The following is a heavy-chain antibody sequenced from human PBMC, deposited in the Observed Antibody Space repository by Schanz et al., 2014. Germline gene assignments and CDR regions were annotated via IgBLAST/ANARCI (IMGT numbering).Heavy chain of an antibody. V-gene: IGHV1-69*04. Sequence: QGQLVQSGPEVKEPGASVKVSCEASRYTFNTYGLNWVRQAPGQGLEWMGRIIPILGIANYAQNFQGRVTITADKSTTTAYMELNSLNSDDTAVYYCATLDYADSVSWGQGTLVTVSS. D-gene: IGHD4-17*01. J-gene: IGHJ5*02. CDR1: RYTFNTYG. CDR2: IIPILGIA. CDR3: ATLDYADSVS.